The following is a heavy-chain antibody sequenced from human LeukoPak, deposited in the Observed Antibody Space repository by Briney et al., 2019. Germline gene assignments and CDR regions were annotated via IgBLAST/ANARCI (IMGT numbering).Heavy chain of an antibody. Sequence: GGSLRLSCAASGFTFSDYWMTWVRQAPGKGLAWVANIIEGGDVKYYVDSVKGRFTISRDNTKSSLYLQMTSLRADDTAVYYCARVGKNGWDFDHWGQGTLVTVSS. J-gene: IGHJ4*02. CDR2: IIEGGDVK. D-gene: IGHD6-19*01. CDR1: GFTFSDYW. CDR3: ARVGKNGWDFDH. V-gene: IGHV3-7*01.